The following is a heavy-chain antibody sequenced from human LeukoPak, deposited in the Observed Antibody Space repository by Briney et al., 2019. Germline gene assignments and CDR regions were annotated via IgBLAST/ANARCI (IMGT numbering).Heavy chain of an antibody. V-gene: IGHV4-28*01. CDR3: ARMPVSSRDYYMDV. CDR2: IYYSGST. D-gene: IGHD2-21*01. CDR1: GYSISSSNW. Sequence: KSSETLSLTCAVSGYSISSSNWWGWIRQPPGKGLEWIGYIYYSGSTYYNPSLKSRVTMSVDTSKNQFSLKLSSVTAVDTAVYYCARMPVSSRDYYMDVWGKGTTVTVSS. J-gene: IGHJ6*03.